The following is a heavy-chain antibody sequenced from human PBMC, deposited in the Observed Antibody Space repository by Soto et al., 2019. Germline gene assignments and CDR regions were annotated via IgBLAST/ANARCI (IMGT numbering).Heavy chain of an antibody. J-gene: IGHJ6*02. D-gene: IGHD2-2*01. CDR2: LSSSSSTI. CDR1: GFTFSSYS. CDR3: ARGQGRYCSSTSCLAYYYYGMDV. V-gene: IGHV3-48*02. Sequence: GGSLRLSCAASGFTFSSYSMNWVRQAPGQGLEWVSYLSSSSSTIYYADSVKGRFTISRDNAKNSLYLQMNSLRDEDTAVYYCARGQGRYCSSTSCLAYYYYGMDVWGQGTTVTVSS.